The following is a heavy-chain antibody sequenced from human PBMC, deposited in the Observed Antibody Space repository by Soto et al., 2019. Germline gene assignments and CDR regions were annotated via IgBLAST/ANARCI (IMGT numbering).Heavy chain of an antibody. J-gene: IGHJ4*02. V-gene: IGHV3-30-3*01. Sequence: PGGSLRLSCAVSGFTFSSYAMHWVRQAPGKGLEWVAVISYDGSNKYYADSVKGRFTISRDNSKNTLYLQMNSLRAEDTAVYYCATVHNTSRSFDYRGQGTLVTVSS. CDR1: GFTFSSYA. CDR2: ISYDGSNK. CDR3: ATVHNTSRSFDY. D-gene: IGHD1-20*01.